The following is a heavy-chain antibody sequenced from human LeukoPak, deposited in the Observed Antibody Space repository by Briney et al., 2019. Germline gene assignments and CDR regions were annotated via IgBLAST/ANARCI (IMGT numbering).Heavy chain of an antibody. D-gene: IGHD2-21*01. Sequence: ASVKVSCKASGYTFTGYYMHWVRQPPGQGLEWMGLINPYSGGTNYAQKFQGRVTMTRDTSISTAYMELSRLRSDDTAVYYCAVGIVVVIASDYWGQGTLVTVSS. CDR2: INPYSGGT. V-gene: IGHV1-2*02. CDR1: GYTFTGYY. CDR3: AVGIVVVIASDY. J-gene: IGHJ4*02.